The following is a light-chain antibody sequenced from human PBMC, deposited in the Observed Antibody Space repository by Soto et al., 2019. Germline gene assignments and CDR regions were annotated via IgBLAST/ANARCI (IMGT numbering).Light chain of an antibody. CDR1: SSDVGSYNL. J-gene: IGLJ1*01. CDR2: DVR. CDR3: SSSTTSSTLYV. Sequence: QSALTQPASVSGSPGQSITISCTGTSSDVGSYNLVSWYQQHPGKAPKLMIYDVRNRPSGISNRFSGSKSGNTASLTISGLQAEDEADYYCSSSTTSSTLYVFGTGTTVTVL. V-gene: IGLV2-14*02.